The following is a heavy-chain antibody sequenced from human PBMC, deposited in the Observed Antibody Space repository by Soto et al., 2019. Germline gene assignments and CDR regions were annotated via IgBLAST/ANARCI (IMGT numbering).Heavy chain of an antibody. D-gene: IGHD6-6*01. CDR3: ARGGDLARPPGSKAGEAYYYYYGMDV. V-gene: IGHV1-18*01. J-gene: IGHJ6*02. Sequence: ASVKVSCKASGYTFTSYGISWVRQAPGQGLEWMGWISAYNGNTNYAQKLQGRVTMTTDTSTSTAYMELRSLRSDDTAVYYCARGGDLARPPGSKAGEAYYYYYGMDVWGQGTTVTVSS. CDR1: GYTFTSYG. CDR2: ISAYNGNT.